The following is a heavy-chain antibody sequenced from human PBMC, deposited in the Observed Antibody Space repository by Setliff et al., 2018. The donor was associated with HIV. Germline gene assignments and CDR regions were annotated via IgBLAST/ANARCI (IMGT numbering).Heavy chain of an antibody. CDR3: ARGGYDYDSSGYYGYFQH. Sequence: SETLSLTCTVSGGSISSYYWSWIRQPPGKGLEWMGYIYHSGTSNYNPSLKSRVTISVDTSKNQFSLKLSSVTAADTAVYYCARGGYDYDSSGYYGYFQHWGQGTLVTVS. J-gene: IGHJ1*01. CDR2: IYHSGTS. V-gene: IGHV4-59*01. CDR1: GGSISSYY. D-gene: IGHD3-22*01.